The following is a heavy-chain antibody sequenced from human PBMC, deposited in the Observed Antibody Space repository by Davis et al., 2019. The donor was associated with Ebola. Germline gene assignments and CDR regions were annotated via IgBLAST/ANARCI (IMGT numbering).Heavy chain of an antibody. D-gene: IGHD6-13*01. CDR1: GFSFSDYG. CDR2: ISAYTGHT. CDR3: VRSNSWYGDY. J-gene: IGHJ4*02. V-gene: IGHV1-18*01. Sequence: ASVTVSCKASGFSFSDYGITWVRQAPGQGLQFMGWISAYTGHTNYAQTFQGRVAMTIDTSTNTLYMELRSLRSDDAAMYYCVRSNSWYGDYWGRGTLVTVSS.